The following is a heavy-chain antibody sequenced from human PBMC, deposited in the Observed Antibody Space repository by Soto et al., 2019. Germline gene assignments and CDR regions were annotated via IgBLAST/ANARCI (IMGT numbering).Heavy chain of an antibody. CDR2: ISAYNGNT. V-gene: IGHV1-18*01. D-gene: IGHD4-4*01. J-gene: IGHJ6*03. Sequence: GASVKVSCKASGYTFTSYGISWVRQTPGQGLEWMGWISAYNGNTNYAQKLQGRVTMTTDTSTSTAYMELRSLRSDDTAVYYCARGLTTPGGYYYYMDVWGKGTTVTISS. CDR3: ARGLTTPGGYYYYMDV. CDR1: GYTFTSYG.